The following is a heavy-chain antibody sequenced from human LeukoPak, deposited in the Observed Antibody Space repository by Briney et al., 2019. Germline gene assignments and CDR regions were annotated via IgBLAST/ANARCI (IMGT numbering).Heavy chain of an antibody. CDR3: GRLIVSERVFDY. CDR1: GYSFTSYW. J-gene: IGHJ4*02. Sequence: GESLKISCKGSGYSFTSYWIGWVRQMPGKGLEWMGIIYPGDSDTRYSPSFQGQVTISADKSISTAYLQWTSLKASGTASYSRGRLIVSERVFDYWGRGTLVTVSS. D-gene: IGHD3-16*02. V-gene: IGHV5-51*01. CDR2: IYPGDSDT.